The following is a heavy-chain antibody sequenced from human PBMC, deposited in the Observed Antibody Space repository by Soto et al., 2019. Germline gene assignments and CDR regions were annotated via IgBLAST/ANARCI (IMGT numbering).Heavy chain of an antibody. CDR3: ARPGHYYYYYMDV. Sequence: EVQLVESGGGLVKPGGSLRLSCAASGFTFSSYSMNWVRQAPGKGREWVSSISSSRSYIYYADSVKGRFTISRDNAKNSLYLQMNSLRAEDTAVYYCARPGHYYYYYMDVWGKGTTVTVSS. J-gene: IGHJ6*03. V-gene: IGHV3-21*01. CDR1: GFTFSSYS. CDR2: ISSSRSYI.